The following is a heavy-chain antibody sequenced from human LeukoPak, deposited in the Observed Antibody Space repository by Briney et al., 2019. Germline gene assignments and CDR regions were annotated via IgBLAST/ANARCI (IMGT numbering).Heavy chain of an antibody. D-gene: IGHD3-9*01. CDR1: GFTVSSNY. CDR2: IYSGGST. CDR3: AVTYYDILTGYGPADY. Sequence: GGSLRLSCAASGFTVSSNYMSWVRQAPGKGLEWVSVIYSGGSTYYADSVKGRFTISRRNSKNTLYLQMNSLRAEDTAVYYCAVTYYDILTGYGPADYWGQGTLVTVSS. V-gene: IGHV3-53*04. J-gene: IGHJ4*02.